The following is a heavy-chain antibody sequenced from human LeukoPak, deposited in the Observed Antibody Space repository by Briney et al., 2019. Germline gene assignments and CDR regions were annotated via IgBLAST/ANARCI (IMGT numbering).Heavy chain of an antibody. J-gene: IGHJ4*02. CDR1: GGSISSSSYY. CDR2: IYYSGST. CDR3: ARRGGNSVRAHFDY. D-gene: IGHD4-23*01. Sequence: SETLSLTCTVSGGSISSSSYYWGWIRQPPGKGLEWIGSIYYSGSTYYNPSLKSRVTISVDTSKNQFSLKLSSVTAADTAVYYCARRGGNSVRAHFDYWDQGTLVTVSS. V-gene: IGHV4-39*01.